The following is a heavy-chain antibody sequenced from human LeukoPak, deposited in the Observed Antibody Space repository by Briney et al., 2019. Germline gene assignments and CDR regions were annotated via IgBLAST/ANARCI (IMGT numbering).Heavy chain of an antibody. Sequence: PSQTLSLTCTVSGGSISSGDYYWIWIRQPPGKGPGWIGYIYYSGSTYYNPSLKSRVTISGDTSKNQFSLKVNSVTAADTAVYYCARGSWSSSIDYWGQGTLVTVSS. D-gene: IGHD6-6*01. CDR2: IYYSGST. CDR1: GGSISSGDYY. V-gene: IGHV4-30-4*01. J-gene: IGHJ4*02. CDR3: ARGSWSSSIDY.